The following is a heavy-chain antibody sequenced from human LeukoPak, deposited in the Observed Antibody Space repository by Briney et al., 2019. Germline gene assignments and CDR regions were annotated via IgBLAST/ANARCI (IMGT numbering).Heavy chain of an antibody. CDR1: GFTVSSNY. Sequence: GGSLRLSCAASGFTVSSNYMSWVRQAPGKGLEWVSVISSGGSTYYADSVQGRFTISRDNSKNTLYLQMNSLRAEDTAVYYCARELQYNGTYYGAYDYWGQGTLVTVSS. V-gene: IGHV3-53*01. D-gene: IGHD1-26*01. CDR3: ARELQYNGTYYGAYDY. J-gene: IGHJ4*02. CDR2: ISSGGST.